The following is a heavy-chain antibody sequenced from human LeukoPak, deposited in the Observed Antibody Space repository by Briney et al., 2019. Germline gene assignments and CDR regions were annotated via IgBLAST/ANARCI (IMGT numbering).Heavy chain of an antibody. J-gene: IGHJ6*03. CDR3: TRDSRIGYCSSTSCHTLYYYYYMDV. CDR2: IRSKAYGGTT. D-gene: IGHD2-2*02. Sequence: PGGSLRLSCTASGFTFGDYAMSWVRQAPGKGLEWVGFIRSKAYGGTTEYAASVKGRFTISRDDSKSIAYLQMNSLKTEDTAVYYCTRDSRIGYCSSTSCHTLYYYYYMDVWGKGTTVTISS. CDR1: GFTFGDYA. V-gene: IGHV3-49*04.